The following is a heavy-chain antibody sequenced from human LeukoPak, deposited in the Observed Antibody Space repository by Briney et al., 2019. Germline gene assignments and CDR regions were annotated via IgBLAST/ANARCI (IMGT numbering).Heavy chain of an antibody. CDR3: ARVYCGGDCYSGGFDY. CDR1: GYTFTSYY. D-gene: IGHD2-21*02. J-gene: IGHJ4*02. CDR2: INPSGGST. Sequence: ASVKVSCKASGYTFTSYYMHWVRQAPGQGLEWMGIINPSGGSTSYAQKFQGRVTMTRDTSTSTVYMELSSLRSEDTAVYYCARVYCGGDCYSGGFDYWGQGTLVTVSS. V-gene: IGHV1-46*01.